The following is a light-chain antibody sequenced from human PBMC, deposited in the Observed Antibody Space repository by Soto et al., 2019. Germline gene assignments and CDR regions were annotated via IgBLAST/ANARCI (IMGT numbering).Light chain of an antibody. V-gene: IGKV3-15*01. CDR3: QEDSKGSLFT. Sequence: EIVVTQSPGILSVSPGDRATLSCRASHSVSTNLAWYQQKPGQAPTLLIYAASTRATGIPARFTGSGSGTDFTLTIRSIQSEDFAVYYCQEDSKGSLFTSGPGTRVDIK. J-gene: IGKJ3*01. CDR2: AAS. CDR1: HSVSTN.